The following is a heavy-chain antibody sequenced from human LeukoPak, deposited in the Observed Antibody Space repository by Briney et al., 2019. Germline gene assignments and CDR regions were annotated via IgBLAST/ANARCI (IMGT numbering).Heavy chain of an antibody. Sequence: PGGSLRLSCAAPGFTFSSYAMHWVRQAPGKGLEWVAVISYDGSNKYYADSVKGRFTISRDNSKNTLYLQMNSLRAEDTAVYYCARDLVSGYCSGGSCYPGIYGYWGQGTLVTVSS. D-gene: IGHD2-15*01. J-gene: IGHJ4*02. CDR2: ISYDGSNK. CDR1: GFTFSSYA. V-gene: IGHV3-30*04. CDR3: ARDLVSGYCSGGSCYPGIYGY.